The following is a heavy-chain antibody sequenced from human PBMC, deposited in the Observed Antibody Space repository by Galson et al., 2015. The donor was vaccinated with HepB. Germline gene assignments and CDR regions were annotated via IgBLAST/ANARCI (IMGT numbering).Heavy chain of an antibody. J-gene: IGHJ4*02. D-gene: IGHD5-12*01. Sequence: SLRLSCAASGFTFSSYAMHWVRQAPGKGLEWVAVISYDGSNKYYADSVKGRFTISRDNSKNTLYLQMNSLRAEDTAVYYCAREQYSGTPWDYFDYWGQGTLVTVSS. CDR2: ISYDGSNK. V-gene: IGHV3-30-3*01. CDR1: GFTFSSYA. CDR3: AREQYSGTPWDYFDY.